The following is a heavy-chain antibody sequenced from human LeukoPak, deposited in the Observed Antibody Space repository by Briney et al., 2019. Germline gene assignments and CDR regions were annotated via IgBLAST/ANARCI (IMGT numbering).Heavy chain of an antibody. V-gene: IGHV4-59*01. CDR2: IYYSGST. Sequence: SETLSLTCTVSGGSISSYYWSWIRQPPRKGLEWIGYIYYSGSTNYNPSLKSRVTISVDTSKNQFSLKLSSVTAADTAVYYCARAHWGSYRYPGDAFDIWGQGTMVTVSS. J-gene: IGHJ3*02. CDR1: GGSISSYY. D-gene: IGHD3-16*02. CDR3: ARAHWGSYRYPGDAFDI.